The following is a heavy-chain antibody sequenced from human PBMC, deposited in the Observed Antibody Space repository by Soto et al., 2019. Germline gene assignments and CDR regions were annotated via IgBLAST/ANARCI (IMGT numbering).Heavy chain of an antibody. J-gene: IGHJ6*02. CDR1: GDTFKNCV. D-gene: IGHD3-10*01. CDR2: IIPLFGTT. CDR3: AAELGFGNLSVV. V-gene: IGHV1-69*01. Sequence: QVQVVQSGVEVRRPGSSVKVSCKASGDTFKNCVISWVRQAPGQGLEWMGGIIPLFGTTDFAQRFQGRLTITTEESTTTAYMELSRLRSEDTATYYCAAELGFGNLSVVWGQGTTVIVSS.